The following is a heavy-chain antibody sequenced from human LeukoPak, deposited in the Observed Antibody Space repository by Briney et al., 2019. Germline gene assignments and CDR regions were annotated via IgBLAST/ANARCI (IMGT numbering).Heavy chain of an antibody. CDR3: ARDGHGTNLDEFDS. V-gene: IGHV3-74*01. Sequence: GGSLRLSCAASGFSFSSDWMHWVRHAPGKGLVWVSRIDRDGRTTNYADSAKGRFTISRDNAKNTLYLQMNSLRVDNTAVYFCARDGHGTNLDEFDSWGQGTLVTVSS. CDR1: GFSFSSDW. CDR2: IDRDGRTT. D-gene: IGHD1-1*01. J-gene: IGHJ4*02.